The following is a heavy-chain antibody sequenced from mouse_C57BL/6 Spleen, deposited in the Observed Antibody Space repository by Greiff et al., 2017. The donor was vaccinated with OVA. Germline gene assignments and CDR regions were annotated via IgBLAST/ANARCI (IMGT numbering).Heavy chain of an antibody. Sequence: QVQLQQPGAELVKPGASVKVSCKASGYTFTSYWMHWGKQRPGQGLEWIGRIHPSDSDTNYNQKLKGKATLTVDKSSSAAYMQLSSLTSEDAAVYYCALCVYYAMDYWGQGTSVTVSS. V-gene: IGHV1-74*01. J-gene: IGHJ4*01. CDR2: IHPSDSDT. CDR3: ALCVYYAMDY. CDR1: GYTFTSYW. D-gene: IGHD6-5*01.